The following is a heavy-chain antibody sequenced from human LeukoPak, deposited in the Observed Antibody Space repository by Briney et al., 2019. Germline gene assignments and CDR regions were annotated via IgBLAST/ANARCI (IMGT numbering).Heavy chain of an antibody. CDR1: GFTFSSYE. CDR2: ISSSGSTI. Sequence: GGSLRLSCAASGFTFSSYETNWVRQAPGKGLEWVSYISSSGSTIYYADSVKGRFTISRDNAKNSLYLQMNSLRAEDTAVYYCAELGITMFGGVWGKGTTVTISS. CDR3: AELGITMFGGV. D-gene: IGHD3-10*02. J-gene: IGHJ6*04. V-gene: IGHV3-48*03.